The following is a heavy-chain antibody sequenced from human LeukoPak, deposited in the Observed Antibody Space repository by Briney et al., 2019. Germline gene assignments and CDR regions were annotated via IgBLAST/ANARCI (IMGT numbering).Heavy chain of an antibody. CDR3: ARSSSTPWYFDL. Sequence: EASVKVSCKASGYTFTSYGISWVRQAPGQGLEWMGWISACNGNTNYAQKLQGRVTMTTDTSTSTAYMELRSLRSDDTAVYYCARSSSTPWYFDLWGRGTLVTVSS. J-gene: IGHJ2*01. CDR2: ISACNGNT. D-gene: IGHD2-2*01. CDR1: GYTFTSYG. V-gene: IGHV1-18*04.